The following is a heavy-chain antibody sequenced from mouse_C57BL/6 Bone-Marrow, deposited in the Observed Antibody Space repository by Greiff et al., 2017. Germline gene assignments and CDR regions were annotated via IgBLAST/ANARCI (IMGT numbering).Heavy chain of an antibody. V-gene: IGHV1-55*01. J-gene: IGHJ4*01. CDR3: ARSVDY. Sequence: QVHVKQPGAELVKPGASVKMSCKASGYTFTSYWITWVKQRPGQGLEWIGDIYPGSGSTNYNEKFKSKATLTVDTSSSTAYMQLSSLTSEDSAVYYCARSVDYWGQGTSVTVSS. CDR2: IYPGSGST. CDR1: GYTFTSYW.